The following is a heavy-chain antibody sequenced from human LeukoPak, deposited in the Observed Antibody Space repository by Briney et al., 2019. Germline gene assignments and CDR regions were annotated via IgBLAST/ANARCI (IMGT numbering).Heavy chain of an antibody. D-gene: IGHD3-22*01. V-gene: IGHV3-53*05. CDR1: AFSDKSNY. CDR3: AKEADSSGYHEYFHH. Sequence: GGSMRLSCVASAFSDKSNYMSWVRQAPGKGLEWVSVSYTGGSTYYEDSVKGRFTVSRDNSKNTLYLQMNSLRAEDTAVYYCAKEADSSGYHEYFHHWGQGTLVTVSS. J-gene: IGHJ1*01. CDR2: SYTGGST.